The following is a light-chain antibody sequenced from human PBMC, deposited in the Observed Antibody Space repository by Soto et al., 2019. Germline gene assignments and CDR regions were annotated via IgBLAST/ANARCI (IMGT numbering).Light chain of an antibody. J-gene: IGLJ1*01. V-gene: IGLV2-14*03. CDR1: SSDIGAHNF. CDR3: NSYTTSNTFV. Sequence: QSALTQPASVSGPPGQAITVSCSGTSSDIGAHNFASWYQQHPGKAPKLIIYEVINRPSGVSDRFSGSKSGNTASLTISGLQSEDEADYYCNSYTTSNTFVFGSGTKVTVL. CDR2: EVI.